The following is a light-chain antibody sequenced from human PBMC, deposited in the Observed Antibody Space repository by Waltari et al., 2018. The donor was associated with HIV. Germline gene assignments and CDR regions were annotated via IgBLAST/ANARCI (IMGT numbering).Light chain of an antibody. CDR3: QSYDSSTHWV. CDR2: EDN. Sequence: NFMLTQPHSVSESPGKTVTISCTGSSGSIASNYVQWYQQRPGIAPTTVIYEDNQRPSGVPDRFSGSIDSSSNSASLTISGLKTEDEADYYCQSYDSSTHWVFGGGTKLTVL. V-gene: IGLV6-57*02. J-gene: IGLJ3*02. CDR1: SGSIASNY.